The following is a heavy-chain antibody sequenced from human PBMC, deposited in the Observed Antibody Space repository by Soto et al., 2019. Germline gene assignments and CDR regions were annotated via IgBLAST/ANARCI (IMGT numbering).Heavy chain of an antibody. CDR1: GFTFSSYD. CDR2: IGTAGDT. V-gene: IGHV3-13*01. Sequence: GGSLRLSCAASGFTFSSYDMHWVRQATGKGLEWVSAIGTAGDTYYPGSVKGRFTISRENAKNSLYLQMNSLRAGDTAVYYCARGCGRASCPYYMEVWGKGTTVTVSS. CDR3: ARGCGRASCPYYMEV. J-gene: IGHJ6*03. D-gene: IGHD2-2*01.